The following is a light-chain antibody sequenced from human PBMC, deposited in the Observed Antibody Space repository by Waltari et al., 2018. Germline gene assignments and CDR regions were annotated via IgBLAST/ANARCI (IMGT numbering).Light chain of an antibody. CDR3: MQALQTPYT. CDR2: LGS. CDR1: QSLLHSNGYNY. Sequence: DIVMTQSPLSLSVTPGEAASISCRSSQSLLHSNGYNYLYWYLQKPGQSPQLLIYLGSNRASGVPDRFSGSASGTDFTLKISRVEAEDVGVYYCMQALQTPYTFGQGTKLEIK. J-gene: IGKJ2*01. V-gene: IGKV2-28*01.